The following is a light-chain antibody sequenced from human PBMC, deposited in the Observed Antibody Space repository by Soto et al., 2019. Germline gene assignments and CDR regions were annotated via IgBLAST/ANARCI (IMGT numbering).Light chain of an antibody. V-gene: IGKV3-15*01. J-gene: IGKJ5*01. CDR1: QSVSSN. CDR3: QQYDQWPIT. CDR2: GAS. Sequence: EIVMTQSPATLSVSPGARATLSGRASQSVSSNLAWYQQKPGQAPRLLIYGASARALGIPDRFSGSGSGTEFSFTVTSPQSEDFAVYYCQQYDQWPITFGQGTRLEIK.